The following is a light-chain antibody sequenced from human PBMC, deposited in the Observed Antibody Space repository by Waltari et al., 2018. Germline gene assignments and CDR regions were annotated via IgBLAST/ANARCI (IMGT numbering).Light chain of an antibody. CDR2: DIN. V-gene: IGLV2-11*01. J-gene: IGLJ3*02. Sequence: QSALTQPRSVSGSPGQSVTLSCTGTSNDVGGYNYVSVYQQHPDKAPKLIIYDINKRPSGVPDRFSGSKSGNTASLTISGLQAEDEADYYCCSYVGSNTYWVFGGGTKLTVL. CDR3: CSYVGSNTYWV. CDR1: SNDVGGYNY.